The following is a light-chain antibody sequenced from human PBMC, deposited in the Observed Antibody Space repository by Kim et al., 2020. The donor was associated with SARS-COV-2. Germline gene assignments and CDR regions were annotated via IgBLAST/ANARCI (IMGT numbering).Light chain of an antibody. V-gene: IGLV3-21*04. J-gene: IGLJ2*01. CDR1: DIDVKS. CDR2: YDD. CDR3: QVWDSDRDHPG. Sequence: SYDLTQSPSVSVAPGETATITCGGNDIDVKSVHWYQQRPGQAPVLIIDYDDGRPSGIPERFSGSNSGNTATLTITRVEAGDSADYYCQVWDSDRDHPGIGGGTQLTVL.